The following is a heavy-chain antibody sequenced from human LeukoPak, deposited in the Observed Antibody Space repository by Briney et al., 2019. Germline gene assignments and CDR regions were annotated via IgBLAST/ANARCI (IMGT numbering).Heavy chain of an antibody. Sequence: SQTLSLTCTVSGGSISSGGYYWSWIRQHPGKGLEWIGYIYYSGSTHYNPSLKSRVTISVDTSKNQFSLKLSSVTAADTAVYYCASGPRNWFDPWGQGTLVTVSS. J-gene: IGHJ5*02. V-gene: IGHV4-31*03. CDR3: ASGPRNWFDP. CDR1: GGSISSGGYY. CDR2: IYYSGST.